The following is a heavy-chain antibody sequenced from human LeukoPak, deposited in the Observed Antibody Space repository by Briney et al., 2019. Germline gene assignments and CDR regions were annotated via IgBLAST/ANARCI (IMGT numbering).Heavy chain of an antibody. CDR1: GFTFSRSA. V-gene: IGHV3-23*01. CDR3: AKDGLYYDGSEHVYYFDS. J-gene: IGHJ4*02. Sequence: GGSLRLSCAASGFTFSRSAMTWVRQGPGTGLEFVASIIYSGGATYYADSVKGRFTISRYNSKNTLYLQMNSLRAEDTALYYCAKDGLYYDGSEHVYYFDSWGQGTLVTVFS. D-gene: IGHD3-22*01. CDR2: IIYSGGAT.